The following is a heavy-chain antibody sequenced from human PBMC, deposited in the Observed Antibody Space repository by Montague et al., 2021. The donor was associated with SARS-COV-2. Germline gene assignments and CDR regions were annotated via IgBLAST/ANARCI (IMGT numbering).Heavy chain of an antibody. V-gene: IGHV4-39*01. Sequence: SETLSLTCTVSGGSISSSSYYWGWIRQPPGKGLEWIGIIYYSGSTYYNPSLKSRVTISVDTSKNQFSLKLSSVTATDTAVYYCAGRGTRYSSGCYSYWFDPWGQGTLVTVSS. CDR2: IYYSGST. CDR3: AGRGTRYSSGCYSYWFDP. J-gene: IGHJ5*02. D-gene: IGHD6-25*01. CDR1: GGSISSSSYY.